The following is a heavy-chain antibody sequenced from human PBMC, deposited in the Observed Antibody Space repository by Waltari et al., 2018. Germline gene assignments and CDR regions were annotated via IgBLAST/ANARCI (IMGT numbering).Heavy chain of an antibody. V-gene: IGHV3-30*02. J-gene: IGHJ3*02. CDR2: IRYDGSNK. CDR3: AKGNDSSGYRAFDI. D-gene: IGHD3-22*01. Sequence: QVQLVESGGGVVQPGGSLRLSCAASGFTFSSYAMNWVRQAPGKGLEWVAFIRYDGSNKYYADSVKGRFTISRDNSKNTLYLQMNSLRAEDTAVYYCAKGNDSSGYRAFDIWGQGTMVTVSS. CDR1: GFTFSSYA.